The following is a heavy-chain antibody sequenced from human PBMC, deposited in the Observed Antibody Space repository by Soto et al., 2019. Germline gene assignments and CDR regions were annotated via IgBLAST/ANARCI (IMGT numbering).Heavy chain of an antibody. CDR1: GYTFTSYG. Sequence: QVQLVQSGAEVKKPGASVKVSCKASGYTFTSYGISWVRQAPGQGLEWMGWISAYNGNTNYAQNLQGIVTMTTETSTSKADMELRSMRSEDTAVYYCARESSSSCHDYWGQGTLVTVSS. J-gene: IGHJ4*02. CDR2: ISAYNGNT. V-gene: IGHV1-18*01. CDR3: ARESSSSCHDY. D-gene: IGHD6-13*01.